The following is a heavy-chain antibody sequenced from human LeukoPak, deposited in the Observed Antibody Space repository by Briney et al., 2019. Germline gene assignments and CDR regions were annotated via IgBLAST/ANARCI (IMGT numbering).Heavy chain of an antibody. V-gene: IGHV4-59*01. D-gene: IGHD6-19*01. CDR3: ARVRVVAGTRSSWFDP. CDR1: GASINSYW. CDR2: IYDTGIYDTENT. Sequence: SETLSLTCSVSGASINSYWWSWIQQSPGEGLEWIGYIYDTGIYDTENTNYNPSLRSRVTITMDMSKNQFSLNLASVTAADTAVYYCARVRVVAGTRSSWFDPWGQGTLVTVFS. J-gene: IGHJ5*02.